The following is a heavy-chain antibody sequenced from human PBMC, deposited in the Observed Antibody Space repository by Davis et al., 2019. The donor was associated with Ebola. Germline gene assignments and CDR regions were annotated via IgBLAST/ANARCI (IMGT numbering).Heavy chain of an antibody. CDR1: GFTFSSYS. CDR3: ARDPTRTYYDFWSGSSDYYYGMDV. CDR2: ISSSSTTI. Sequence: GESLKISCAASGFTFSSYSMNWVRQAPGKGLEWISYISSSSTTIYYADSVKGRFTISIDNAKNSLYLQMNSLRAEDTAVYYCARDPTRTYYDFWSGSSDYYYGMDVWGQGTTVTVSS. V-gene: IGHV3-48*04. J-gene: IGHJ6*02. D-gene: IGHD3-3*01.